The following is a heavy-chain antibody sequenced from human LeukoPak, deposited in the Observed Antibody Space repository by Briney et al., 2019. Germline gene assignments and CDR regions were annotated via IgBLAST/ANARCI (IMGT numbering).Heavy chain of an antibody. CDR1: GFTFSSYA. CDR2: ISGSGGST. CDR3: AKVLAKTCYDFWSGYPYFDY. V-gene: IGHV3-23*01. D-gene: IGHD3-3*01. Sequence: GGSLRLSCAASGFTFSSYAMSWVRQAPGKGLEWVSAISGSGGSTYYADSVKGRFTISRDNSKNTLYLQMNSLRAEDTAVYYCAKVLAKTCYDFWSGYPYFDYWGQGTLVTVSS. J-gene: IGHJ4*02.